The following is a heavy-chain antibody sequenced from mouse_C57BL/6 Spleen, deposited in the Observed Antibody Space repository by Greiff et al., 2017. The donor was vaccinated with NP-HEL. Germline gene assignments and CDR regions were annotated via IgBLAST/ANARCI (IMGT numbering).Heavy chain of an antibody. J-gene: IGHJ1*03. CDR1: GYTFTSYW. CDR2: IHPSDSDT. V-gene: IGHV1-74*01. Sequence: VKLQQPGAELVKPGASVKVSCKASGYTFTSYWMHWVKQRPGQGLEWIGRIHPSDSDTNYNQKFKGKATLTVDKSSSTAYMQLSSLTAEDSAVYDCARHYSNSYWYFDVWGTGTTVTVSS. CDR3: ARHYSNSYWYFDV. D-gene: IGHD2-5*01.